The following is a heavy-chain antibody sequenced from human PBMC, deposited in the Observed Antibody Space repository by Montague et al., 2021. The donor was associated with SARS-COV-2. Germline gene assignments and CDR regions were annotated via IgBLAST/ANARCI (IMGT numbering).Heavy chain of an antibody. D-gene: IGHD1-14*01. J-gene: IGHJ3*02. CDR1: GASVGSSD. Sequence: SETLSLTCTVSGASVGSSDWGWIRQFPGKGLEWIGYFYSVGSTDYNPSLKSRATISRDTSKNQFSLKVRSATAADTAVYYCARETMTADAFDIWGQGTMVTVSS. V-gene: IGHV4-59*02. CDR2: FYSVGST. CDR3: ARETMTADAFDI.